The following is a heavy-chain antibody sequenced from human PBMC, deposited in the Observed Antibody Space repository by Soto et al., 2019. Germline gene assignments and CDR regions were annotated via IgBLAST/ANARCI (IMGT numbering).Heavy chain of an antibody. J-gene: IGHJ4*02. CDR2: IYYSGST. CDR1: GGSISSSSYY. CDR3: GAGINDY. Sequence: SETLSLTCTVSGGSISSSSYYWGWIRQPPGKGLEWIGTIYYSGSTYFNPSLKSRVTISLDTSKNQFSLKLSSVTAADTAVYYCGAGINDYWGQGTLVTVSS. V-gene: IGHV4-39*01. D-gene: IGHD2-21*01.